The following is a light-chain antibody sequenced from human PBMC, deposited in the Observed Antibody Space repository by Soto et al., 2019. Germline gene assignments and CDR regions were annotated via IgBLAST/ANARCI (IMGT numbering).Light chain of an antibody. Sequence: EIVMTQSPATLSVSPGERATLSCRASQSVFSSLAWYQQKPGQAPRLLIYGAATRATGIPARFSGSGSGTEFTLTISSLQSEDFATYYCQYLNSFPLTFGGGTKVELK. J-gene: IGKJ4*01. V-gene: IGKV3-15*01. CDR1: QSVFSS. CDR3: QYLNSFPLT. CDR2: GAA.